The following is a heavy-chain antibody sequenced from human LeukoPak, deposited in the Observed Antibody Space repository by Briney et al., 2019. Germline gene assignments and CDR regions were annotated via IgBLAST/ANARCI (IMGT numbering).Heavy chain of an antibody. J-gene: IGHJ3*01. CDR1: GYSFSNYW. CDR2: VYPGDSDT. D-gene: IGHD6-13*01. V-gene: IGHV5-51*01. CDR3: ARPYSTSWDDAYDV. Sequence: PGESLKISCKGSGYSFSNYWIAWVRQMPGKGLEWMGIVYPGDSDTRYSPSFQGQVTISVDRSITTAYLQWGSLKASDTAIYYCARPYSTSWDDAYDVSGQGTRVTVSS.